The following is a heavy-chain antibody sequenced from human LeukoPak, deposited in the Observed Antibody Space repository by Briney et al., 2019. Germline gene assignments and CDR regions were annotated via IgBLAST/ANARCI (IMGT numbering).Heavy chain of an antibody. CDR3: AKRGYTLDY. CDR1: GFTFSSYG. D-gene: IGHD6-13*01. CDR2: IRYDGSNK. V-gene: IGHV3-30*02. Sequence: PGGSLRLSCAASGFTFSSYGMHWVRQAPGKGLEWVAFIRYDGSNKYYADSVKGRFTISRDNSKNTLYLQMNSRRAEDTAVYYCAKRGYTLDYWGQGTLVTVSS. J-gene: IGHJ4*02.